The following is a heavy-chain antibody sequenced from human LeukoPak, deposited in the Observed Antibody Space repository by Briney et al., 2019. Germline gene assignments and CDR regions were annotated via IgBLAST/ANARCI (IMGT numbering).Heavy chain of an antibody. CDR1: GFTFSSYA. CDR2: ISGSGGST. V-gene: IGHV3-23*01. CDR3: AKEGYNWNGKNAFDI. J-gene: IGHJ3*02. D-gene: IGHD1-20*01. Sequence: GSLILSCSASGFTFSSYAMSWVRQAPGKGLEWVSAISGSGGSTYYADSVKGRFTISRDNSTNTLYLQMNSLRAEDTAVYYCAKEGYNWNGKNAFDIWGQGTMVTVSS.